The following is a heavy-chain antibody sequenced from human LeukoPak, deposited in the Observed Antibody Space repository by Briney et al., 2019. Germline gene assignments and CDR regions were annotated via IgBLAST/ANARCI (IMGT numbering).Heavy chain of an antibody. D-gene: IGHD6-13*01. V-gene: IGHV3-23*01. Sequence: GGSLRLSCAASGFTFSSYAMCWVRQAPGKGLEWVSSISDSGGSTYYADSVTGRFTISRDNSTNTLYLQMNSLRAADTAVYYCASTRSSWYLGFDYWGQGTLVTVSP. CDR1: GFTFSSYA. J-gene: IGHJ4*02. CDR3: ASTRSSWYLGFDY. CDR2: ISDSGGST.